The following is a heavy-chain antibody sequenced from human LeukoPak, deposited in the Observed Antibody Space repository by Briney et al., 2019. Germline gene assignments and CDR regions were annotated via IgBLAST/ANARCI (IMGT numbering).Heavy chain of an antibody. V-gene: IGHV4-61*02. CDR1: GGSISSSSYY. CDR3: ARASYYDILTGYYDQYYFDY. D-gene: IGHD3-9*01. Sequence: SETLSLTCTVSGGSISSSSYYWSWIRQPAGKGLEWIGRIYTSGSTNYNPSLKSRVTMSVDTSKNQFSLKLSSVTAADTAVYYCARASYYDILTGYYDQYYFDYWGQGTLVTVSS. CDR2: IYTSGST. J-gene: IGHJ4*02.